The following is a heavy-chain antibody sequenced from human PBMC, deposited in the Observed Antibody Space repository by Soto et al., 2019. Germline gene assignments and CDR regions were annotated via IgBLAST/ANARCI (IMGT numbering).Heavy chain of an antibody. D-gene: IGHD2-2*01. J-gene: IGHJ5*01. CDR3: ARAVPAAKGWFDS. CDR2: IWFDGSKE. Sequence: QVELVESGGGVVQPGGSLRLACAASGFTFSNYGMHWVRQAPGKGLEWVAVIWFDGSKEFYAASVEGRFTISRDNSKNMVYLEMNSPRDVDTAVYYCARAVPAAKGWFDSWGQGTLVTVSS. CDR1: GFTFSNYG. V-gene: IGHV3-33*01.